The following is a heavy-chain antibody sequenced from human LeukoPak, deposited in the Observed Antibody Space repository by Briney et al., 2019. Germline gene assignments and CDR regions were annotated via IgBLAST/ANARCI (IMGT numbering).Heavy chain of an antibody. CDR2: ISGSGGST. J-gene: IGHJ4*02. CDR3: AKIQGLSNSATDAYFDY. V-gene: IGHV3-23*01. Sequence: GGSLRLSCAASGXTFSSYAVSWVRQAPGKGLEWVSVISGSGGSTHYADSVKGRFTISRDNSKNTLYLQMSSLRAEDTAVYYCAKIQGLSNSATDAYFDYWGQGTLVTVSS. D-gene: IGHD6-13*01. CDR1: GXTFSSYA.